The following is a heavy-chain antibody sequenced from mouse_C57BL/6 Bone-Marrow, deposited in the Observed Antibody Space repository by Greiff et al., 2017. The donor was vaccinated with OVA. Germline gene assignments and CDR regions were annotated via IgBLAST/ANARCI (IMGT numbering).Heavy chain of an antibody. CDR3: AGFYYDYYFDC. J-gene: IGHJ2*01. V-gene: IGHV1-81*01. CDR2: IYPRSGNT. D-gene: IGHD2-4*01. CDR1: GYTFTSYG. Sequence: LVESGAELARPGASVKLSCKASGYTFTSYGISWVKQRTGQGLEWIGEIYPRSGNTYYNEKFKGKATLTADKSSSTAYMELRSLTSEDSAVYFCAGFYYDYYFDCGGQGTALTVTS.